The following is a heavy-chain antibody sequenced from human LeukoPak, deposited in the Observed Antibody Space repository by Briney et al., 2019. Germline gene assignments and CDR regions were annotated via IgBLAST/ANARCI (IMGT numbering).Heavy chain of an antibody. V-gene: IGHV4-34*01. CDR1: GGSFSGYY. CDR2: INHSGST. CDR3: ARGASIAVRLPFDY. J-gene: IGHJ4*02. D-gene: IGHD6-6*01. Sequence: PSETLSLTCAVYGGSFSGYYWSWIRQPPGKGLEWIGEINHSGSTNYNPSLKSRVTISVDTSKNQFSLKLSSVTAADTAVYYCARGASIAVRLPFDYWGQGTLVTVSS.